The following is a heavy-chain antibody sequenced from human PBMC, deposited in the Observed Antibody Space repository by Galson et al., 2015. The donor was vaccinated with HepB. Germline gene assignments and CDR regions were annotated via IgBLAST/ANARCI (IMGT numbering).Heavy chain of an antibody. J-gene: IGHJ6*02. CDR1: GGSISSYY. CDR2: IYTSGST. Sequence: SETLSLTCTVSGGSISSYYWSWIRQPAGKGLEWIGRIYTSGSTNYNPSLKSRVTMSVDTSKNQFSLKLSSVTAADPAVYYCARNIPALDRPVAGTVGRGGGPYYYYGMDVWGQGTTVTVSS. V-gene: IGHV4-4*07. D-gene: IGHD6-19*01. CDR3: ARNIPALDRPVAGTVGRGGGPYYYYGMDV.